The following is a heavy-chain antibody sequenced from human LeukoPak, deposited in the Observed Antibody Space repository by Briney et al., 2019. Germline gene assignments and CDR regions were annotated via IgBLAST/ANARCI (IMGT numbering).Heavy chain of an antibody. CDR1: GGSFSGYY. Sequence: SETLSLTCAVYGGSFSGYYWSWIRQPPGKGLEWIGEINHSGSTNYNPSLKSRVTISVDTSKNQFSLKLSSVTAADTAVYYCARVSGYSYYFDYWGQGTLVTVSS. J-gene: IGHJ4*02. V-gene: IGHV4-34*01. CDR2: INHSGST. CDR3: ARVSGYSYYFDY. D-gene: IGHD3-22*01.